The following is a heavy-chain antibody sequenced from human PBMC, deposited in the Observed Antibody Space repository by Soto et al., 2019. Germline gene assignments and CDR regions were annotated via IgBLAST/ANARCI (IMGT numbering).Heavy chain of an antibody. Sequence: GASVKVSFKASGGTFSSYTMSWVRQAPGQGLEWMGGIIPIFGTTTYAHKFQGRVTITADESTSTVYMELSSLRGEDTAVYYCARGALTTLAYYYGMDVWGQGTTVTVS. V-gene: IGHV1-69*13. CDR3: ARGALTTLAYYYGMDV. D-gene: IGHD4-4*01. CDR1: GGTFSSYT. CDR2: IIPIFGTT. J-gene: IGHJ6*02.